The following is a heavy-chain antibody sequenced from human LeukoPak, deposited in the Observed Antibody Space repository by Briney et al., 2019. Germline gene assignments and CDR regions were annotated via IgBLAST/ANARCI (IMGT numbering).Heavy chain of an antibody. Sequence: SVKVSCKASGGTFSSYAISWVRQAPGQGLEWMGGIIPIFGTANYAQKFQGRVTITADESTSTAYMELSSLRSEDTAVYYCASTPNFSKFAIGGFDYWGQGTLVTVSS. D-gene: IGHD1-26*01. V-gene: IGHV1-69*13. CDR3: ASTPNFSKFAIGGFDY. CDR2: IIPIFGTA. J-gene: IGHJ4*02. CDR1: GGTFSSYA.